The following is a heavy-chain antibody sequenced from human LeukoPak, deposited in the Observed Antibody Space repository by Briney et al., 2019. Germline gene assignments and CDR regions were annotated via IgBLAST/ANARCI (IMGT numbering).Heavy chain of an antibody. CDR3: ARHMTSVGPDY. CDR2: IYYSGVT. V-gene: IGHV4-39*01. D-gene: IGHD4-23*01. J-gene: IGHJ4*02. CDR1: GGSISSSSYY. Sequence: SETLSLTCAVSGGSISSSSYYWGWIRQPPGKGLEWIGSIYYSGVTYYNPSLKSRVTISVDTSKNQFSLKLNSVTAADTAVYYCARHMTSVGPDYWGQGTLVTVSS.